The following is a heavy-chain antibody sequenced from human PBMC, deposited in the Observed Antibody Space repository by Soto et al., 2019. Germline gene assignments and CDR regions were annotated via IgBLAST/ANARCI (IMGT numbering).Heavy chain of an antibody. D-gene: IGHD3-3*02. CDR2: VYDSGST. Sequence: PSETLSLTCTVSGGSISNHYWNWIRQPPGKGLEWIGYVYDSGSTNYNPSLKSRVTISVDTSKNQFSLKLRSVTAADTAAYYCARGHFEGYYCDFWRQGSLVTVSS. J-gene: IGHJ4*02. V-gene: IGHV4-59*11. CDR1: GGSISNHY. CDR3: ARGHFEGYYCDF.